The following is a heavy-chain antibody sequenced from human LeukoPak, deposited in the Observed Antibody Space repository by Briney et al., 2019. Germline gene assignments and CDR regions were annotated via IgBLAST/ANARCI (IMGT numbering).Heavy chain of an antibody. J-gene: IGHJ6*02. CDR1: GGTFSSYA. V-gene: IGHV1-69*04. Sequence: ASVKVSCKASGGTFSSYAISWVRQAPGQGLEWMGRIIPTLGIANYAQKFQGRVTITADKSTSTAYMELSSLRSEDTAVYYCARDPYNWNDGHSGYYGMDVWGQGTTVTVPS. CDR3: ARDPYNWNDGHSGYYGMDV. D-gene: IGHD1-1*01. CDR2: IIPTLGIA.